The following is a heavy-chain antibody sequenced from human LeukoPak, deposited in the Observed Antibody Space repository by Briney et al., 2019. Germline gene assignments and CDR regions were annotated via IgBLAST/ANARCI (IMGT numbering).Heavy chain of an antibody. CDR3: AKSRMTIMTHAGMDV. J-gene: IGHJ6*04. Sequence: SGGSLRLSCAASGFTFDDYAMHWVRQAPGKGLEWVSGISWNSGSIGYADSVKGRFTISRDNAKNSLYLQMNSLRAEDTAVYYCAKSRMTIMTHAGMDVWGKGTTVTISS. V-gene: IGHV3-9*01. CDR2: ISWNSGSI. CDR1: GFTFDDYA. D-gene: IGHD4/OR15-4a*01.